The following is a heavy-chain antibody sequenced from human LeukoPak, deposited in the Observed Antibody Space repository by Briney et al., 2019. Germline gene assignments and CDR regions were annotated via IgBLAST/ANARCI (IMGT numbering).Heavy chain of an antibody. J-gene: IGHJ3*02. CDR2: IYGSGST. D-gene: IGHD3-10*01. CDR1: GGSIRSYF. Sequence: SETLSLTCTVSGGSIRSYFWTWIRQPPGKGLEWIGYIYGSGSTNYNPSPKSRVTISVYTSKNQFSLKLSSVTAADTAVYYCARFGGVINDAFDIWGQGTMVTVSS. V-gene: IGHV4-59*08. CDR3: ARFGGVINDAFDI.